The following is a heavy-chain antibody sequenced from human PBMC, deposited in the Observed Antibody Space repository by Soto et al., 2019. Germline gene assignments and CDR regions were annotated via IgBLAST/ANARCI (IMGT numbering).Heavy chain of an antibody. CDR2: IIPIFGTA. Sequence: QVQLVQSGAEVKKPGSSVKVSCKASGGTFSSYAISWVRQAPGQGLEWMGGIIPIFGTANYAQKFQGRVTITADESTSTAYMELSNLRSEDTAVYYCASGWNDAGDYYYYGMDVWGQGTTVTVSS. D-gene: IGHD1-1*01. CDR1: GGTFSSYA. J-gene: IGHJ6*02. CDR3: ASGWNDAGDYYYYGMDV. V-gene: IGHV1-69*12.